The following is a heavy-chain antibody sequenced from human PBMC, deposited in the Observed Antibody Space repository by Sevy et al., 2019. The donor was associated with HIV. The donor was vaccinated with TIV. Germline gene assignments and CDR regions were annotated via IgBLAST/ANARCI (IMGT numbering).Heavy chain of an antibody. CDR2: ISRSGSTI. V-gene: IGHV3-11*01. J-gene: IGHJ4*02. CDR3: ARTLADEVLWFGELLPKDFDY. D-gene: IGHD3-10*01. CDR1: GFTFSDYY. Sequence: GGSLRLSCAASGFTFSDYYMSWIRQAPGKGLEWVSYISRSGSTIYYADSVKGRFTISRDNAKNSLYLQMNSLRAEDTAVYYCARTLADEVLWFGELLPKDFDYWGQGTLVTVSS.